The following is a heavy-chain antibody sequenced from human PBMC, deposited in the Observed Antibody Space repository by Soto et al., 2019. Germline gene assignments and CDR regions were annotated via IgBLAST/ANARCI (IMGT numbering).Heavy chain of an antibody. CDR1: GYTFTRYG. J-gene: IGHJ5*02. CDR3: VRRHVSATGIDWFDP. D-gene: IGHD6-13*01. Sequence: ASLKVSCQDSGYTFTRYGIHWVRQAPGQRLEWMGWINAANGDTKYSPKFQGRVTITRDTSASTAYMELSSLRSEDTAVYYCVRRHVSATGIDWFDPWGQGTLVTVS. V-gene: IGHV1-3*01. CDR2: INAANGDT.